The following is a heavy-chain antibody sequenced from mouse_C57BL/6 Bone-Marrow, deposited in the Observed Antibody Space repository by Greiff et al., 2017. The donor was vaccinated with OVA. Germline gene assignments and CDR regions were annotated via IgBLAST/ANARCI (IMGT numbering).Heavy chain of an antibody. CDR1: GYTFTSYW. D-gene: IGHD2-12*01. CDR2: IDPSDSET. Sequence: QVQLQQPGAELVRPGSSVKLSCKASGYTFTSYWMHWVKQRPIQGLEWIGNIDPSDSETHYNQKFKDKATLTVDKSSSTAYMQLSSLTSEDSAVYYCARWEDDYYFDYWGQGTTLTVSS. J-gene: IGHJ2*01. V-gene: IGHV1-52*01. CDR3: ARWEDDYYFDY.